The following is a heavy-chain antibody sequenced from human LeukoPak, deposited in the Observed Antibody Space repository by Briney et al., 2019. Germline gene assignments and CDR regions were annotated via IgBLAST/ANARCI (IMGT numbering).Heavy chain of an antibody. V-gene: IGHV3-7*02. D-gene: IGHD3-16*01. Sequence: GGCLRLTWSASGFTFISYWINSGRQAPGKGLEWVAKIKQDGSEKYYVYSVKGRFTISRDNAKNSLYLQMNSLRAEDTAVYYCANHRWGYGMDVWGQGTTVTVSS. CDR3: ANHRWGYGMDV. CDR1: GFTFISYW. J-gene: IGHJ6*02. CDR2: IKQDGSEK.